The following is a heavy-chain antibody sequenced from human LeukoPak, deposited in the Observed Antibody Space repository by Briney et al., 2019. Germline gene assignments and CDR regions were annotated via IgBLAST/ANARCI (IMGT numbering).Heavy chain of an antibody. Sequence: SQTLSLTCTVSGGSISSGSYYWSWIRQPAGKGLEWIGRIYTSGSTNYNPSLKSRVTVSVDTSKNQFSLKLSSVTAADTAVYYCARVTTGGYYNCWGQGTLVTVSS. CDR1: GGSISSGSYY. D-gene: IGHD3-22*01. CDR3: ARVTTGGYYNC. V-gene: IGHV4-61*02. J-gene: IGHJ4*02. CDR2: IYTSGST.